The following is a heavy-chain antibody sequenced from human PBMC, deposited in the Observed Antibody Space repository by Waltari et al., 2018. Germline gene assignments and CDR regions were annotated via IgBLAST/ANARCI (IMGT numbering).Heavy chain of an antibody. D-gene: IGHD2-2*01. CDR1: GFTFSSYG. Sequence: QVQLVESGGGVVQPGGSLRLSCAASGFTFSSYGMHWVRQAPGQGLEWVAFIRYDGSNQYYADSVKGRFTISRDNSKNTLYLQMNSLRAEDTAVYYCAKDYSSTSGYYYMDVWGKGTTVTISS. J-gene: IGHJ6*03. CDR3: AKDYSSTSGYYYMDV. CDR2: IRYDGSNQ. V-gene: IGHV3-30*02.